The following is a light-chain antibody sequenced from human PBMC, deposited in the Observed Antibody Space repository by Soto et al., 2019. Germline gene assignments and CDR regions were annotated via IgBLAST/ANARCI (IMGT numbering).Light chain of an antibody. CDR1: HRVSSY. V-gene: IGKV3-11*01. J-gene: IGKJ1*01. CDR3: QQRSNWLWT. CDR2: DAS. Sequence: DILMTQAPATLSVSPGERATLYCRASHRVSSYLAWYQQKPGQAPRLLIYDASNRATGIPARFSGSGSGTDFTLTISSLEPEDFAVYYCQQRSNWLWTFGQGTKVDIK.